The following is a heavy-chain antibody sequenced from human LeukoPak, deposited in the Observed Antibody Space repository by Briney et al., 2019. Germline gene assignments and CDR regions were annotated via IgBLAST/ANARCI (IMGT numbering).Heavy chain of an antibody. CDR1: GYTFTGYY. CDR3: ARAWIVVVPAANLKADDYYGMDV. CDR2: INPNSGGT. D-gene: IGHD2-2*01. Sequence: ASVKVSCKASGYTFTGYYMHWVRQAPGQGLEWMGWINPNSGGTNYAQKFQGWVTMTRDTSISTAYMELSRLRSDDTAVYYCARAWIVVVPAANLKADDYYGMDVWGQGTTVTVSS. J-gene: IGHJ6*02. V-gene: IGHV1-2*04.